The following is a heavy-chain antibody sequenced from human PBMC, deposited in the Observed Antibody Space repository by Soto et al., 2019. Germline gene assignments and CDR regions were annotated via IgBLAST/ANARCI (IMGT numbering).Heavy chain of an antibody. V-gene: IGHV3-7*01. CDR3: ARDIPTLRQQLVYYYYYMDV. CDR2: IKQDGSEK. CDR1: GFTFSNYW. J-gene: IGHJ6*03. Sequence: GGSLRLSCAASGFTFSNYWMNWVRQAPGKGLEWVANIKQDGSEKYYVDSVRGRFTISRDNAKNSLYLQMNSLRAEDAAVYYCARDIPTLRQQLVYYYYYMDVWGKGTTVTVSS. D-gene: IGHD6-13*01.